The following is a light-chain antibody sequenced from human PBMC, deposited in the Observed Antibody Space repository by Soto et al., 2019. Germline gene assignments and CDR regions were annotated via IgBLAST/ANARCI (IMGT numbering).Light chain of an antibody. CDR3: QQDSRAPLT. CDR2: GAS. CDR1: QSIDNNY. V-gene: IGKV3-20*01. Sequence: EIVLTHSPGTLPLSPGERATLSCRASQSIDNNYLAWYQQKPGQAPRLVIYGASTRATDIPDRFSASGSGTDFTLTISRLEPEDFEVYYCQQDSRAPLTFGQGTKVDIK. J-gene: IGKJ1*01.